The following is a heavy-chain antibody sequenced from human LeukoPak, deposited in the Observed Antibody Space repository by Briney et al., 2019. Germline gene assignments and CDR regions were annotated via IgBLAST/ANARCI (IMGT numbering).Heavy chain of an antibody. V-gene: IGHV3-23*01. D-gene: IGHD6-19*01. CDR1: GFTFSSYA. CDR2: ISGSGGST. J-gene: IGHJ4*02. CDR3: AKDRGYSSGWYLYYFDY. Sequence: GGSLRLSCAASGFTFSSYAMSWVSQAPGKGLEWVSAISGSGGSTYYADSVKGRFTISRDNSKNTLYLQMNSLKAEDTAVYYCAKDRGYSSGWYLYYFDYWGQGTLVTVSS.